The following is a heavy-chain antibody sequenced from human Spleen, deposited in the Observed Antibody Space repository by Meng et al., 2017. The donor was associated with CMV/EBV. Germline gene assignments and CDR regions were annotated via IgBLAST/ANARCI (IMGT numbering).Heavy chain of an antibody. CDR1: GGTFSSYA. J-gene: IGHJ4*02. Sequence: SVKVSCKASGGTFSSYAISWVRQAPGQGLEWMGGIIPIFGTANYAQKFQGRVTITTDESTSTAYMELSSLRSEDTAVYYCARGPVLGRVGYYFDYWGQGTLVTVSS. CDR2: IIPIFGTA. D-gene: IGHD3-16*01. V-gene: IGHV1-69*05. CDR3: ARGPVLGRVGYYFDY.